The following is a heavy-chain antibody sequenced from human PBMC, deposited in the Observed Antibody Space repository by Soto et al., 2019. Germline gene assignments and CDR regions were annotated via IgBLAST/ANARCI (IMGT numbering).Heavy chain of an antibody. CDR1: GGSISSSSYY. V-gene: IGHV4-39*01. Sequence: SETLSLTCTVSGGSISSSSYYWGWIRQPPGKGLEWIGSIYYSGSTYYNPSLKSRVTISVDTSKNQFSLKLSSVTAADTAVYYCARPTYYYYGMDVWGQGTTVTVSS. D-gene: IGHD4-17*01. J-gene: IGHJ6*02. CDR3: ARPTYYYYGMDV. CDR2: IYYSGST.